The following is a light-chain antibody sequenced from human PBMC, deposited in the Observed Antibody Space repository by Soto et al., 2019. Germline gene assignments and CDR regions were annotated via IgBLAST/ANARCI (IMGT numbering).Light chain of an antibody. CDR1: SSDVGAYNY. V-gene: IGLV2-8*01. J-gene: IGLJ1*01. CDR3: SSYAGSNNYV. CDR2: EVS. Sequence: QSTPTQPPSASGSPGQSVTISCTGTSSDVGAYNYVSWYQQHPGKAPKLMIYEVSKRPSGVPDRFSGSKSANTASLTVSGLQAEDEADYYCSSYAGSNNYVFGTGTKLTVL.